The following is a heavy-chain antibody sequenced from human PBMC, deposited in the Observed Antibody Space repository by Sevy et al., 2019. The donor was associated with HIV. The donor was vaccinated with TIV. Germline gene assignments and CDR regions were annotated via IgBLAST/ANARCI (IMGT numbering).Heavy chain of an antibody. V-gene: IGHV3-72*01. CDR3: ATHAGIAAAGRVFDY. J-gene: IGHJ4*02. D-gene: IGHD6-13*01. CDR1: GFTFSDHY. Sequence: GGSLRLSCVASGFTFSDHYMEWVRQAPGKGLEWVGRTRNKADGYTTEYAASVKGRFTISRDDSKNSLYVQMTRLKTKDTAVYYCATHAGIAAAGRVFDYWGQGTLVTVSS. CDR2: TRNKADGYTT.